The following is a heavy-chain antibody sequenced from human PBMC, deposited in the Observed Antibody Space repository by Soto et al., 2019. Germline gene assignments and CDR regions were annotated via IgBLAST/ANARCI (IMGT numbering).Heavy chain of an antibody. CDR2: INPSGGTA. J-gene: IGHJ4*02. CDR1: GYTFTSYF. D-gene: IGHD2-2*01. V-gene: IGHV1-46*01. CDR3: AREDPPSLN. Sequence: ASVKVSCKASGYTFTSYFMHWVRQAPGQGLEWMGMINPSGGTATYAQKLQGRVTMTTDTSTSTAYMELRSLRSDDTAVYYCAREDPPSLNWRQGTLVTVSS.